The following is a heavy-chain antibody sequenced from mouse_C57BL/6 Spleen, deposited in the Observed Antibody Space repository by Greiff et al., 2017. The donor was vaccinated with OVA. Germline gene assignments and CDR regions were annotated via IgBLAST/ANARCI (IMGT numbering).Heavy chain of an antibody. CDR3: ASLIPQLGRYYAMDY. CDR2: IWSGGST. Sequence: VKLQESGPGLVQPSQSLSITCTVSGFSLTSYGVHWVRQSPGKGLEWLGVIWSGGSTDYNAAFISRLSISKDNSKSQVFFKMNSLQADDTAIYYCASLIPQLGRYYAMDYWGQGTSVTVSS. J-gene: IGHJ4*01. D-gene: IGHD4-1*02. V-gene: IGHV2-2*01. CDR1: GFSLTSYG.